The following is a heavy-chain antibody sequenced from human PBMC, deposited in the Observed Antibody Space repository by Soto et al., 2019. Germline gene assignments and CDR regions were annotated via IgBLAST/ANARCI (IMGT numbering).Heavy chain of an antibody. CDR2: ISGSGGST. D-gene: IGHD3-22*01. CDR1: GFTFSSYA. V-gene: IGHV3-23*01. J-gene: IGHJ4*02. Sequence: GGSLRLSCAASGFTFSSYAMSWVRQAPGKGLEWVSAISGSGGSTYYADSVKGRFTISRDNSKNTLYLQMNSLRAEDTAVYYCAKVSTKYYDDSSGYFDYWGQGTLVTVSS. CDR3: AKVSTKYYDDSSGYFDY.